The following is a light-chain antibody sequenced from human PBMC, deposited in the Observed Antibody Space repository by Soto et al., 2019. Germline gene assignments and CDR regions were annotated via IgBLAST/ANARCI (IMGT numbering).Light chain of an antibody. CDR3: QQYNSYAWT. J-gene: IGKJ1*01. V-gene: IGKV1-5*01. Sequence: DIQMTQSPSTLSASVGDRVTITCRASQSINSWLAWYQQKPGKAPKLLIYDASSLESGVPSRFSGSGSGTEFTLAIRSLQPDHFATYYCQQYNSYAWTFGQGTKVEIK. CDR1: QSINSW. CDR2: DAS.